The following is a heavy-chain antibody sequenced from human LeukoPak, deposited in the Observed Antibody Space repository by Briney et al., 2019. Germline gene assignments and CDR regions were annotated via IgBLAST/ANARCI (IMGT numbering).Heavy chain of an antibody. CDR3: ARASFNVVFGNWFDP. CDR1: SGSIGSSSNY. D-gene: IGHD2-8*01. CDR2: VYYSGST. Sequence: PSETLSLTCTVSSGSIGSSSNYWGWIRQAPGKGLEWIGNVYYSGSTFYNPSLKSRVTISVDTSMNQFSLKLRSVTAADTAIYYCARASFNVVFGNWFDPWGQGTLVTVSS. V-gene: IGHV4-39*01. J-gene: IGHJ5*02.